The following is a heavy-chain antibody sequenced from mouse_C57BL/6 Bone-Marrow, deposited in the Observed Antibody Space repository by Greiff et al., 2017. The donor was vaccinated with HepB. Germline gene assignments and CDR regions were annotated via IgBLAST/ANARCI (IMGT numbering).Heavy chain of an antibody. D-gene: IGHD4-1*01. CDR2: IRSKSNNYAT. J-gene: IGHJ2*01. V-gene: IGHV10-1*01. Sequence: DVQLVESGGGLVQPKGSLKLSCAASGFSFNTYAMNWVRQAPGKGLEWVARIRSKSNNYATYYADSVKDRFTISRDDSESMLYLQMNNLKTEDTAMYYCVRHANWGLDYWGQGTTLTVSS. CDR1: GFSFNTYA. CDR3: VRHANWGLDY.